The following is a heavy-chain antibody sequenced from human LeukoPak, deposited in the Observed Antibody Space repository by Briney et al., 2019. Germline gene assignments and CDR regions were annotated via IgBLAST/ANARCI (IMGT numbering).Heavy chain of an antibody. CDR1: GGTFSSYA. V-gene: IGHV1-69*10. CDR2: IIPILGIA. D-gene: IGHD1-7*01. J-gene: IGHJ4*02. CDR3: ARVAGITGTTPYDY. Sequence: SVKVSCKASGGTFSSYAISWVRQAPGQGLEWMGGIIPILGIANYAQKFQGRVTITADKSTSTAYMELSSLRSEDTAVYYCARVAGITGTTPYDYWGQGTLVTVSS.